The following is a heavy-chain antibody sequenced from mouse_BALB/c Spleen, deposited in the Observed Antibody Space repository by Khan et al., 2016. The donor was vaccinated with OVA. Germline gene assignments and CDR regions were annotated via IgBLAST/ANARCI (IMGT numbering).Heavy chain of an antibody. J-gene: IGHJ3*01. CDR1: GFSFSNYA. CDR2: ISSGDTT. CDR3: ARDYWFVY. V-gene: IGHV5-6-5*01. Sequence: EVELVESGGGLVKPGGSLKVSCAVSGFSFSNYAMSWVRQTPEKRLEWVASISSGDTTYYPDSVKGRFTISRDNARNILYLQMSSLRSEDTALYYCARDYWFVYWGQGTLVTGSA.